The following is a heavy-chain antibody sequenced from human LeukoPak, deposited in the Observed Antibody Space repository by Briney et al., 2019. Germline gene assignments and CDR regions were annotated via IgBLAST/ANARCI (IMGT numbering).Heavy chain of an antibody. CDR2: MNPNSGNT. CDR3: ARGITYYGSGSYPL. Sequence: ASVKASCKASGYTFTSYDINWVRQATGHGPDWLGWMNPNSGNTGYAQKFQGRVTITRNTSISTAYMELSSLRSEDTAVYYCARGITYYGSGSYPLWGQGTLVTVSS. J-gene: IGHJ4*02. CDR1: GYTFTSYD. V-gene: IGHV1-8*03. D-gene: IGHD3-10*01.